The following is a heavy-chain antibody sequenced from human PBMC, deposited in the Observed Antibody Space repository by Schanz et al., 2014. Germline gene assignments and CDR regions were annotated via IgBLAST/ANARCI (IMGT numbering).Heavy chain of an antibody. D-gene: IGHD3-9*01. CDR2: ISGSGIAT. CDR1: GFTFRSYA. V-gene: IGHV3-23*04. CDR3: AKDPGPPFDWLFYLDY. J-gene: IGHJ4*02. Sequence: EVQLVESGGGLVQPGGSLRLSCAASGFTFRSYAMSWVRQAPGKGLEWVSAISGSGIATYYADSVKGRFTISRDNSKNTVYLQMNSLRLEDTAVYYCAKDPGPPFDWLFYLDYWGQGALVTVSS.